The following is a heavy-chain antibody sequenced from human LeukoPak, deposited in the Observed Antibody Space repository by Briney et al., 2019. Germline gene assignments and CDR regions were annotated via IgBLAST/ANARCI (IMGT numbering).Heavy chain of an antibody. D-gene: IGHD2-2*01. J-gene: IGHJ4*02. CDR2: INTSSRNP. Sequence: ASVKVSCKASGYTFTSYAITWVRQAPGQGLEWMGWINTSSRNPTYARGFAGRFVFSLDTSVSTAYLQINSLKTEDTGVYYCARGRYCSSTDCRADHWGQGTPVTVSS. V-gene: IGHV7-4-1*02. CDR1: GYTFTSYA. CDR3: ARGRYCSSTDCRADH.